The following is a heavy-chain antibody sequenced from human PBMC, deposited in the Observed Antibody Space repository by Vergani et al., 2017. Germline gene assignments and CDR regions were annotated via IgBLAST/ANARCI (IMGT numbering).Heavy chain of an antibody. CDR3: ARNXDFWSASRKLEFDY. CDR2: ISAYNGNT. CDR1: GYTFTSYG. Sequence: QVQLVQSGAEVKKPGASVKVSCKASGYTFTSYGISWVRPAPGQGLEWMGWISAYNGNTNSAQKLQGRVTMTTDTSTTTAYMELRILRSDDTAVYYCARNXDFWSASRKLEFDYWGQGSLVTVSS. J-gene: IGHJ4*02. D-gene: IGHD3-3*01. V-gene: IGHV1-18*01.